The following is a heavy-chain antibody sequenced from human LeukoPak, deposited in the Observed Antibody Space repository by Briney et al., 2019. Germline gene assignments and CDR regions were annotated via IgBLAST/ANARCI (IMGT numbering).Heavy chain of an antibody. CDR2: INSDGSST. CDR3: AKDDSSGYYYVLGPDY. CDR1: GFTFSSYW. D-gene: IGHD3-22*01. J-gene: IGHJ4*02. V-gene: IGHV3-74*01. Sequence: GGSLRLSCAASGFTFSSYWMHWVRQAPGKGLVWVSRINSDGSSTSYADSVKGRFTISRDNSKNTLYLQMNSLRAEDTAVYYCAKDDSSGYYYVLGPDYWGQGTLVTVSS.